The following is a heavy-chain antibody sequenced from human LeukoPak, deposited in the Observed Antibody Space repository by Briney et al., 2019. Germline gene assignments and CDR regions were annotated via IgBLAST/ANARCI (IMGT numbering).Heavy chain of an antibody. J-gene: IGHJ2*01. CDR3: ARGQYHLLYWYFDL. V-gene: IGHV4-4*07. CDR1: GGSISSYY. CDR2: IYSSGST. Sequence: PSETLSLTCTVSGGSISSYYWSWIRQPAGEGLEWIGRIYSSGSTNYNPSLKSRVTMSVDTSKNQFSLKLSSVTAADTAVYYCARGQYHLLYWYFDLWGRGTLVTVSS. D-gene: IGHD2-2*01.